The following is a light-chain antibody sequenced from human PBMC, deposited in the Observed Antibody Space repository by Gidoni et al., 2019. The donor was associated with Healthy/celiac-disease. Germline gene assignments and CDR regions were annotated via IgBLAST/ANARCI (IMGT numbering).Light chain of an antibody. CDR1: SSDVGGYNY. Sequence: QSALTQPASVSGSPGQSLTISCTGTSSDVGGYNYVSWYQQHPGKAPKLMSYEVSNRPSGVSNRFSGSKSGNTASLTISGLQAEDEADYYCSSYTSSSTLGFGGGTKLTVL. V-gene: IGLV2-14*01. J-gene: IGLJ3*02. CDR3: SSYTSSSTLG. CDR2: EVS.